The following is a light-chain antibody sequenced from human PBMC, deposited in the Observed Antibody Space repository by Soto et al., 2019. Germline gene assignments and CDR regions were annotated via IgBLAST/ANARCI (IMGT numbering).Light chain of an antibody. CDR1: SRDVGGYNY. CDR3: AAWDDSLLYV. J-gene: IGLJ1*01. Sequence: QSVLTQPASVSGSPGQSITISCTGTSRDVGGYNYVSWHQQHPGKAPKVVITEVSNRPSGVSNRFSGSKSGNTASLTISGLQAEDEADYYCAAWDDSLLYVFGTGTKLTVL. V-gene: IGLV2-14*01. CDR2: EVS.